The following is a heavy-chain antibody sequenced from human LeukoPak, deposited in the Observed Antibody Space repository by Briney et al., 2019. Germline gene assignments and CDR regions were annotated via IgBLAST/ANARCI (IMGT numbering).Heavy chain of an antibody. CDR2: IIRKANSYAP. J-gene: IGHJ4*02. D-gene: IGHD7-27*01. Sequence: PGGSLRVSCAAPVFTLCGSAMHWVPQASGKGREWVGRIIRKANSYAPAYAASVKGRFTISRDDSKKTVYLQMNSLKTEDTAVYYCTSLGTDNYWGQGTLVTVSS. V-gene: IGHV3-73*01. CDR1: VFTLCGSA. CDR3: TSLGTDNY.